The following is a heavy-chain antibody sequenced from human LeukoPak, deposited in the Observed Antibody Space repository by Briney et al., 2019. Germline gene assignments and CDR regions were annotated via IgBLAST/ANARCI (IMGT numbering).Heavy chain of an antibody. D-gene: IGHD5-18*01. CDR3: ARDITYSGYSYGYADYYYYYMDV. Sequence: SETLSLTCTVSGGSISSYYWSWIRQPAGKGLEWIGRIYTSGSTNYNPSLKSRVTMSVDTSKNQFSLKLSSVTAADTAVYYCARDITYSGYSYGYADYYYYYMDVGGKGTTVTVSS. J-gene: IGHJ6*03. CDR2: IYTSGST. V-gene: IGHV4-4*07. CDR1: GGSISSYY.